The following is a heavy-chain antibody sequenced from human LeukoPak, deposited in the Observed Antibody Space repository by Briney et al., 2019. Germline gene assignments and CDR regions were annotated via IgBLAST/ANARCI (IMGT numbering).Heavy chain of an antibody. V-gene: IGHV4-39*01. Sequence: SETLSHTCTVSGGSISSPSYSWGWIRQPPGKGLEWIGSFYYSDTTYYNPSFKSRVTISVDASKNQFSLKLSSVTAADTAVYYCARHTYWGYQVSWGQGSLVIVSS. D-gene: IGHD2-8*02. CDR3: ARHTYWGYQVS. J-gene: IGHJ5*02. CDR2: FYYSDTT. CDR1: GGSISSPSYS.